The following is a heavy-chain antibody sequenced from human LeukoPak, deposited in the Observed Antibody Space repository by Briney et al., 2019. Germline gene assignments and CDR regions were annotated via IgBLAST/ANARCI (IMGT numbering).Heavy chain of an antibody. J-gene: IGHJ4*02. CDR1: GFTFSDYY. D-gene: IGHD6-19*01. Sequence: PGGSLRLSCAASGFTFSDYYMSWIRQPPGKRLEYISYISSSSSTINYADSVKGRFTISRDNAKNSLYLQMNSLRAEDTAVYYCARVGGWYEVDYWGQGTLVTVSS. V-gene: IGHV3-11*04. CDR2: ISSSSSTI. CDR3: ARVGGWYEVDY.